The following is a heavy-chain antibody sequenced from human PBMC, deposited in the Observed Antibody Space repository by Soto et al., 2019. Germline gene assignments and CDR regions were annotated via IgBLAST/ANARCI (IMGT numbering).Heavy chain of an antibody. J-gene: IGHJ4*02. CDR3: ARGGPDAYYDFWSGYYTADY. V-gene: IGHV3-21*01. CDR2: ISSSSSYI. CDR1: GFTFSSYS. Sequence: PGGSLRLSCAASGFTFSSYSMNWVRQAPGKGLEWVSSISSSSSYIYYADSVKGRFTISRDNAKNSLYLQMNSLRAEDTAVYYCARGGPDAYYDFWSGYYTADYWGQGTLVTVSS. D-gene: IGHD3-3*01.